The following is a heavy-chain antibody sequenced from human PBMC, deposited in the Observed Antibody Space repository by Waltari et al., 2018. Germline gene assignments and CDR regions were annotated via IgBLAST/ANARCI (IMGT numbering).Heavy chain of an antibody. J-gene: IGHJ4*02. D-gene: IGHD3-22*01. V-gene: IGHV1-46*01. CDR3: ARGYYDSSGYYFPLDY. CDR2: INPSGGST. CDR1: GYTFTSYY. Sequence: QVQLVQSGAEVKKPGASVKVSCKASGYTFTSYYMHWVRKAPGQGLEWMGIINPSGGSTSYAQKFQGRVTMTRDTSTSTVYMELSSLRSEDTAVYYCARGYYDSSGYYFPLDYWGQGTLVTVSS.